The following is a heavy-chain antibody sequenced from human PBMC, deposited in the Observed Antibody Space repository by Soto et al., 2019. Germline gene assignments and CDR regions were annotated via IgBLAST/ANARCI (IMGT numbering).Heavy chain of an antibody. CDR3: VKDRPRRTYGYFFDY. J-gene: IGHJ4*02. V-gene: IGHV3-23*01. Sequence: SGGSLRLSCAASGFTFSNAWMNWVRQAPGKGLEWVSFISDDGSRTYYADAVKGRFTISRDNSKYTLYLQMNSLTVEDTAVYACVKDRPRRTYGYFFDYWGQGTPVTVSS. D-gene: IGHD3-10*01. CDR2: ISDDGSRT. CDR1: GFTFSNAW.